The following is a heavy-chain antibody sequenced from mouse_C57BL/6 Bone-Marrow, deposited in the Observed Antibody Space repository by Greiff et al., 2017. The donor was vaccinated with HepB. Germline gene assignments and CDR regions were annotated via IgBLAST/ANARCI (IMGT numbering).Heavy chain of an antibody. CDR2: IYPRSGNT. J-gene: IGHJ2*01. Sequence: QVHVKQSGAELARPGASVKLSCKASGYTFTSYGISWVKQRTGQGLEWIGEIYPRSGNTYYNEKFKGKATLTADKSSSTAYMELRSLTSEDSAVYFCARLGYYSSSSYYFDYWGQGTTLTVSS. CDR1: GYTFTSYG. V-gene: IGHV1-81*01. CDR3: ARLGYYSSSSYYFDY. D-gene: IGHD1-1*01.